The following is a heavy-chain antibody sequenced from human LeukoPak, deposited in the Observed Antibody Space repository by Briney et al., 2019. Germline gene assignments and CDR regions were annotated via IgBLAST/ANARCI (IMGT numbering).Heavy chain of an antibody. V-gene: IGHV3-23*01. CDR2: ISGSGGST. CDR3: AKGQGDFDY. CDR1: GFTFDDYA. Sequence: GGSLRLSCAASGFTFDDYAMHWARQAPGKGLEWVSAISGSGGSTYYADSVKGRFTISRDNSKNTLYLQMNSLRAEDTAVYYCAKGQGDFDYWGQGTLVSVTS. J-gene: IGHJ4*02.